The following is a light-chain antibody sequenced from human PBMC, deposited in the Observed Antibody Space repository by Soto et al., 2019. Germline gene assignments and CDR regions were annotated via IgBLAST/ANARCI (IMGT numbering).Light chain of an antibody. J-gene: IGLJ1*01. V-gene: IGLV2-8*01. CDR1: SSDVGGYNY. CDR2: EVS. Sequence: QSVLTKPASASGAPGQGGSISYNGTSSDVGGYNYVSWYQQHPGKAPKLMIYEVSKRPSGVPDRFSGSKSANTASLTVSGLQAEDEADYYCSSYAGTDNFYVFGTGTKVTVL. CDR3: SSYAGTDNFYV.